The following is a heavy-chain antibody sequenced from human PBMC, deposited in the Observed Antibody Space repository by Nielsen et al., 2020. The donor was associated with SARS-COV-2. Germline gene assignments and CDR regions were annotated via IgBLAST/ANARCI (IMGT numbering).Heavy chain of an antibody. D-gene: IGHD6-13*01. CDR2: INPNSGGT. Sequence: ASVKVSCKASGYTFTGYYMHWVRQAPGQGLEWMGRINPNSGGTNYAQKFQGRVTMTRDTSISTAYMELSRLRSDDTAVYYCAREVGSSWQKPGGDYFDYWGQGTLVTVSS. J-gene: IGHJ4*02. CDR1: GYTFTGYY. V-gene: IGHV1-2*06. CDR3: AREVGSSWQKPGGDYFDY.